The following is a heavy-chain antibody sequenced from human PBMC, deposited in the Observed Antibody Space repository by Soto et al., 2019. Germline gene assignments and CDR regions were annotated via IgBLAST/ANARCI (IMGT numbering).Heavy chain of an antibody. J-gene: IGHJ4*02. CDR3: ARTGRYYDSSGSGPDY. CDR2: IYPGDSDT. V-gene: IGHV5-51*01. CDR1: GYSFTSYW. D-gene: IGHD3-22*01. Sequence: GESLKISCKGSGYSFTSYWIGWVRQMPGKGLEWMGIIYPGDSDTRYSPSFQGQVTISADKSISTAYLQWSSLKASDTAMYYCARTGRYYDSSGSGPDYWGQGTLVTVSS.